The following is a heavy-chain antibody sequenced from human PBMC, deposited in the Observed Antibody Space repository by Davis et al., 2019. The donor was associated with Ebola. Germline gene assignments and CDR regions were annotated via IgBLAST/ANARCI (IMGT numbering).Heavy chain of an antibody. V-gene: IGHV3-30*18. Sequence: GESLKISCAASGFTFSSYGMHWVRQAPGKGLEWVAVISYDGSNKYYADSVKGRFTISRDNSKNTLYLQMNSLRAEDAAVYYCAKTGLNLVVAAKLDYWGQGTLVTVSS. D-gene: IGHD2-15*01. J-gene: IGHJ4*02. CDR2: ISYDGSNK. CDR3: AKTGLNLVVAAKLDY. CDR1: GFTFSSYG.